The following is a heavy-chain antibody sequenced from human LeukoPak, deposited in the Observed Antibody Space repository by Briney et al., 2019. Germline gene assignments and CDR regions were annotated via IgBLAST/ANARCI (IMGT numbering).Heavy chain of an antibody. D-gene: IGHD3-10*01. CDR2: FDPEDGET. V-gene: IGHV1-24*01. Sequence: ASVKVSCKVSGYTLTELSMHWVRQAPGKGLEWMGGFDPEDGETIYAQKFQGRVTMTEDTSTDTAYMELSSLGSEDTAVYYCATRSGSGSYLYYFDYWGQGTLVTVSS. CDR1: GYTLTELS. CDR3: ATRSGSGSYLYYFDY. J-gene: IGHJ4*02.